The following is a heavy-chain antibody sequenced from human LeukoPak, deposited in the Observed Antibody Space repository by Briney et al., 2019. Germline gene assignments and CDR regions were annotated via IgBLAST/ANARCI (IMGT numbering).Heavy chain of an antibody. Sequence: GGSLRLSCAASGFTFSSYAMSWVRQAPGKGLEWVSAISGSGGSTYYADSVKGRFTISRDNSKNMLYLQMNSLRAEDTAMYYCAKDEVVPSYYYMDVWGKGTTVTVSS. V-gene: IGHV3-23*01. J-gene: IGHJ6*03. CDR2: ISGSGGST. CDR3: AKDEVVPSYYYMDV. D-gene: IGHD2-2*01. CDR1: GFTFSSYA.